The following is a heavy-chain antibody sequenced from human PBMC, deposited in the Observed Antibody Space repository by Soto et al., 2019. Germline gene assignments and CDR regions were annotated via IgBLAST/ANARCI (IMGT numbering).Heavy chain of an antibody. J-gene: IGHJ5*02. Sequence: PSETLSLTCAVYGGSFSGYYWSWIRQPPGKGLEWIGEINHSGSTNYNPSLKSRVTISVDTSKNQFSLKLSPVTAADTAVYYCARKGGYYDSSGTTWYNWFDPWGQGTLVTVSS. V-gene: IGHV4-34*01. CDR3: ARKGGYYDSSGTTWYNWFDP. D-gene: IGHD3-22*01. CDR2: INHSGST. CDR1: GGSFSGYY.